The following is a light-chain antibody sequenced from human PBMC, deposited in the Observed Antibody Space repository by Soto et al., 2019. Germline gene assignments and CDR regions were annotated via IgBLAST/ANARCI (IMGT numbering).Light chain of an antibody. CDR3: KQYGSSQIT. CDR1: QSVSSSY. J-gene: IGKJ5*01. Sequence: ELVLTQSPGTLSFPAGARVTLSGSCSQSVSSSYLAWYQQKPGQANRILIYGAYSRATGIKDRFSGSGSGTDFILTISRMEPEDFAVYYCKQYGSSQITCGNGTRLEIK. V-gene: IGKV3-20*01. CDR2: GAY.